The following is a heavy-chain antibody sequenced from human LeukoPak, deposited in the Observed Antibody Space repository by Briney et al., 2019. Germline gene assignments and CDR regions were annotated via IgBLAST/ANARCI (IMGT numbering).Heavy chain of an antibody. CDR3: VSGDYGDCGK. Sequence: GGSLRLSCAASGFTFSSYTMNWVRQAPGKGLEWVSSISSSSSYIYYADSVKGRFTISGDNSKNTLYLQMNSLRAEDTAVYSCVSGDYGDCGKWGQGTLVTVSS. D-gene: IGHD4-17*01. CDR1: GFTFSSYT. CDR2: ISSSSSYI. J-gene: IGHJ4*02. V-gene: IGHV3-21*01.